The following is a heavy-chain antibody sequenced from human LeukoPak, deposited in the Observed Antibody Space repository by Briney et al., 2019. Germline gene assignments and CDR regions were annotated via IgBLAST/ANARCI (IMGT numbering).Heavy chain of an antibody. D-gene: IGHD3-10*01. J-gene: IGHJ4*02. V-gene: IGHV1-69*02. CDR3: ARGFDAYYFDY. CDR2: IIPILGIA. Sequence: SVKVSCKASGGTFSSYTISWVRQAPGQGLEWMGRIIPILGIANYAQKFQGRVTITADKSTSTAYMELSSLRSEGTAVYYCARGFDAYYFDYWGQGTLVTVSS. CDR1: GGTFSSYT.